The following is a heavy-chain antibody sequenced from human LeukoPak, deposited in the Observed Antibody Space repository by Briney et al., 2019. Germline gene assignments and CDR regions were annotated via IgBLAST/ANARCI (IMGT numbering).Heavy chain of an antibody. J-gene: IGHJ4*02. CDR1: GFTFSSYW. V-gene: IGHV3-7*03. CDR2: IKQDGSEK. D-gene: IGHD2-2*01. CDR3: ATIRSYQLLSFDY. Sequence: GGSLRLSCAASGFTFSSYWMSWVRQAPGKGLEWVANIKQDGSEKYYVDSVKGRFTISRDNAKNSLYLQMNSLRAEDTAVYYCATIRSYQLLSFDYWGQGTLVTVSS.